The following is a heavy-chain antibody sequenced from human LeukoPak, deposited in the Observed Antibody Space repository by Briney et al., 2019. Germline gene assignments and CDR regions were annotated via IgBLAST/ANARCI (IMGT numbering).Heavy chain of an antibody. CDR3: ARDPYYYDSSGYYGEGFDY. CDR2: ISSDGSGK. Sequence: GGSLRLSCTTTGFTFSSYGMHWVRQAPGKGLEWVAVISSDGSGKHSAESVKGRFTISRDNSKNSLYLQMNSLRAEDAAVYYCARDPYYYDSSGYYGEGFDYWGQGTLVTVSS. V-gene: IGHV3-30*03. CDR1: GFTFSSYG. D-gene: IGHD3-22*01. J-gene: IGHJ4*02.